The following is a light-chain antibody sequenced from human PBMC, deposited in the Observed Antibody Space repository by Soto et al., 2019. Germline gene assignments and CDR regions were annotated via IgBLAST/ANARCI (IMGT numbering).Light chain of an antibody. CDR2: RAS. Sequence: EVVMTQSPATLSVSPGEGATLSCRASQSIGSLLAWYQQRPGQAPRLLIYRASTRATGVPARFSGSGSGTEFTPTINSLQSEGLAVYYCQQYNNWPITFGGGTKVEIK. V-gene: IGKV3-15*01. CDR1: QSIGSL. J-gene: IGKJ4*01. CDR3: QQYNNWPIT.